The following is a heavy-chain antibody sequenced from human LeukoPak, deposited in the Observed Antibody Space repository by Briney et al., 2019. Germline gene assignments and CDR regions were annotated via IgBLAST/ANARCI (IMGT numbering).Heavy chain of an antibody. CDR2: IYPGDSNP. J-gene: IGHJ4*02. CDR1: GYSFTSYW. D-gene: IGHD6-19*01. Sequence: GESLKISCEGSGYSFTSYWIGWVRQMPGKGLEWMGVIYPGDSNPRYSPSFQGQVIISADKSISTAYLQWNSLKASDTAIYYCARHDLAVAGLFDYWGQGTLVTVSS. CDR3: ARHDLAVAGLFDY. V-gene: IGHV5-51*01.